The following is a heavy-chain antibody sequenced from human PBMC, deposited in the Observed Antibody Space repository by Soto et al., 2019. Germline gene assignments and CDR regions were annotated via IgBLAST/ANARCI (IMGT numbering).Heavy chain of an antibody. CDR1: GGSISSGGYS. Sequence: PSETLSLTCAVSGGSISSGGYSWSWIRRPPGKGLEWIGYIYHSGSTYYNPSLKSRVTISVDRSKNQFSLKLSSVTAADTAVYYCARGVVVAATPTFDPWGQGTLVTVSS. D-gene: IGHD2-15*01. CDR2: IYHSGST. J-gene: IGHJ5*02. V-gene: IGHV4-30-2*01. CDR3: ARGVVVAATPTFDP.